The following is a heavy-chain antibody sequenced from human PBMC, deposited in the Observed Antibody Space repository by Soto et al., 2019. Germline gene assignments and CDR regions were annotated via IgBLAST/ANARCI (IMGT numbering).Heavy chain of an antibody. V-gene: IGHV1-69*13. Sequence: SVKVSCKASGGTFSSYAISWVRQAPGQGLERMGGIIPIFGTANYAQKFQGRVTITADESTSTAYMELSSLRSEDTAVYYCARVHGYYYDSSGYWGNWFDPWGQGTLVTVSS. D-gene: IGHD3-22*01. CDR1: GGTFSSYA. CDR3: ARVHGYYYDSSGYWGNWFDP. J-gene: IGHJ5*02. CDR2: IIPIFGTA.